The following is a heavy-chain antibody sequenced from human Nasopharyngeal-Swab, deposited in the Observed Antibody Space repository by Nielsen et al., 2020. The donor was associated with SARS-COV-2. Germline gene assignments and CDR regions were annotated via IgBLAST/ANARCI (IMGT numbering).Heavy chain of an antibody. Sequence: ETLSLTCAVYGGSFSGHQWTWVRQAPGKGLEWVSDISVSGDSTDYADSVKGRFTISRDNSKNMLYLQMNSLRAEDTAVYYCAKGRYYYDSSGFYWDYWGQGTLVTVSS. CDR2: ISVSGDST. D-gene: IGHD3-22*01. CDR3: AKGRYYYDSSGFYWDY. V-gene: IGHV3-23*01. J-gene: IGHJ4*02. CDR1: GGSFSGHQ.